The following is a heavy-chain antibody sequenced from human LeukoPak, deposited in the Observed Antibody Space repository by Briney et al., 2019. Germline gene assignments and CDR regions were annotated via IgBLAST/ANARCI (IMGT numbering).Heavy chain of an antibody. J-gene: IGHJ3*01. D-gene: IGHD3-16*02. CDR2: IKSKHDGATT. CDR1: GFPFANTW. V-gene: IGHV3-15*01. CDR3: ATVIFVYSAFDL. Sequence: NPGGSLRLSCSASGFPFANTWMTWVRQAPGKGLEWVGHIKSKHDGATTDYAAPVKGRFTISRDDSKNTLYLQMTSLNAEDSAVYFCATVIFVYSAFDLWGQGTVVTVSS.